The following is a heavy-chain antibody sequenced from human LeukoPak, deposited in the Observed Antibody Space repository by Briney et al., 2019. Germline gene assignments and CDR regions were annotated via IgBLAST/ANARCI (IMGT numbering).Heavy chain of an antibody. CDR2: IYYSGST. CDR1: GGSISSYY. V-gene: IGHV4-59*12. J-gene: IGHJ4*02. D-gene: IGHD5-12*01. CDR3: NIVATMELKNIDY. Sequence: SETLSLTCTVSGGSISSYYWSWIRQPPGKGLEWIGYIYYSGSTNYNPSLKSRVTISVDTSKNQFSLKLSSVTAADTAVYYCNIVATMELKNIDYWGQGTLVTVSS.